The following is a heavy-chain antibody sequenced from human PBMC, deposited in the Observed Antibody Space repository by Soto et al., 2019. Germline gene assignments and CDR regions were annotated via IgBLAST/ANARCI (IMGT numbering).Heavy chain of an antibody. D-gene: IGHD5-12*01. CDR3: ARENGVAVATILYYFDY. CDR1: GGTFKNNG. CDR2: IIPVFGTT. V-gene: IGHV1-69*01. J-gene: IGHJ4*02. Sequence: QVHLVQSGAEVKKAGSSVKVSCKAPGGTFKNNGISWVRQAPGQGLEWMGGIIPVFGTTNYAQKFQGRLTITADEFTNTVYMELSRLRYEDTAVYYCARENGVAVATILYYFDYWGPGTLVTVSS.